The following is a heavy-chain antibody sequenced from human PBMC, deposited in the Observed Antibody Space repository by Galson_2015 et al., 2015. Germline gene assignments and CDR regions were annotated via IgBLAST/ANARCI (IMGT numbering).Heavy chain of an antibody. V-gene: IGHV1-46*01. J-gene: IGHJ3*02. CDR1: GYTFTSYY. D-gene: IGHD2-21*02. CDR3: ARDPFYCGADCYSGAFDI. Sequence: SVKVSCKASGYTFTSYYIHWVRQAPGKGLEWMGIINPSGGSTSYAQKFQGRVTMSRDTSTSTVYMELISLRSEDAAVYYCARDPFYCGADCYSGAFDIWGQGTMVTVSS. CDR2: INPSGGST.